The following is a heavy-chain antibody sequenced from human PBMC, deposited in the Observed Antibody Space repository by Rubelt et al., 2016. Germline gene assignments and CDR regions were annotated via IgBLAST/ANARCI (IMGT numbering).Heavy chain of an antibody. D-gene: IGHD3-22*01. CDR1: GYSISSSSYY. V-gene: IGHV4-39*01. CDR3: ARQKNRITMIVVVEY. CDR2: IYYSWST. Sequence: QVQLQESGPGLVKPSETLSLTCTVSGYSISSSSYYWGWIRQPPGTGLEWIGSIYYSWSTYYHPSLQIRVTISVATSKNQFSLKLSSVTAADTAVYYCARQKNRITMIVVVEYWGQGTLVTVSS. J-gene: IGHJ4*02.